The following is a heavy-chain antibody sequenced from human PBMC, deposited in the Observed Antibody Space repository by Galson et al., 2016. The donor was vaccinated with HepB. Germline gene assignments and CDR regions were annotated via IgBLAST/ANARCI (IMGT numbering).Heavy chain of an antibody. CDR3: VRDFRSSGTFDY. V-gene: IGHV3-48*02. D-gene: IGHD3-22*01. CDR1: GFTFNTYS. J-gene: IGHJ4*02. Sequence: SLRLSCAASGFTFNTYSMNWVRQSPGKGLEWVSYISTSSDSIVYADSVKGRFTISRDNAKNSLYLQMNSLRDEDTALYYCVRDFRSSGTFDYWGQGTLVSVSS. CDR2: ISTSSDSI.